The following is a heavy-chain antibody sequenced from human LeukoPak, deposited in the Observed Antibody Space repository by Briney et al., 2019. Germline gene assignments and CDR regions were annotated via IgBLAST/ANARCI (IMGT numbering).Heavy chain of an antibody. CDR2: MNVDGSEK. CDR3: ARSLSSAVDNY. V-gene: IGHV3-7*01. J-gene: IGHJ4*02. D-gene: IGHD2-2*01. CDR1: GFTFTDHW. Sequence: GGSLRFSCAASGFTFTDHWMNWVRQAPGKGLEWVANMNVDGSEKYYVDSVKGRFTISRDNAKNTVYLHLDSLRADDTAIYYCARSLSSAVDNYWGQGTLVTVSS.